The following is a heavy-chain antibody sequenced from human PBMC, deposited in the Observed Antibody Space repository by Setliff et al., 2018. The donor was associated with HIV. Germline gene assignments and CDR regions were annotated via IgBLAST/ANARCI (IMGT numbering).Heavy chain of an antibody. CDR3: ATTHHYARSGYYG. J-gene: IGHJ4*02. D-gene: IGHD3-22*01. CDR1: GFTFSRYA. CDR2: ISGSGIGS. Sequence: GGSLRLSCAASGFTFSRYAMTWVRQAPGKGLEWVSAISGSGIGSYYPDSVKGRFTISRDNSKSTLYLQMNSLRPEDRAVYYCATTHHYARSGYYGWGQGTLVTVSS. V-gene: IGHV3-23*01.